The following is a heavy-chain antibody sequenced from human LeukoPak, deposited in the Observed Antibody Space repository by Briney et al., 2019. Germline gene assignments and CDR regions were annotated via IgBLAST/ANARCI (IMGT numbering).Heavy chain of an antibody. D-gene: IGHD3-22*01. J-gene: IGHJ5*01. V-gene: IGHV3-33*01. CDR1: GFTFSSYG. CDR3: ARVGSSGYEFDS. Sequence: GGSLRLSCAASGFTFSSYGMDWVCQAPGKGLEWVAVIWYDGSKTYYADSVKGRFTISRDSSKNTLYLQMNSLRDEDTAVYYCARVGSSGYEFDSWGQGTLVTVSS. CDR2: IWYDGSKT.